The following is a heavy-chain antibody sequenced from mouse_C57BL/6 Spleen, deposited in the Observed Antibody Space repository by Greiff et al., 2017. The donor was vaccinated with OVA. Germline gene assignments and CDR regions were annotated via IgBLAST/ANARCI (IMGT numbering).Heavy chain of an antibody. J-gene: IGHJ4*01. CDR1: GYAFTNYL. CDR3: ARFITKDAMDY. V-gene: IGHV1-54*01. D-gene: IGHD1-1*01. CDR2: INPGSGGT. Sequence: VHLVESGAELVRPGTSVKVSCKASGYAFTNYLIEWVKQRPGQGLEWIGVINPGSGGTNYNEKFKGKATLTADKSSSTAYMQLSSLTSEDSAVYFCARFITKDAMDYWGQGTSVTVSS.